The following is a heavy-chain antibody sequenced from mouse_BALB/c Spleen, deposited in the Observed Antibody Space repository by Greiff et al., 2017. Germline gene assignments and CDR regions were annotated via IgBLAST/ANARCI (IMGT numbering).Heavy chain of an antibody. CDR1: GFTFSNYW. D-gene: IGHD2-3*01. CDR3: TIYDGYLRSMDY. CDR2: IRLKSNNYAT. V-gene: IGHV6-6*02. J-gene: IGHJ4*01. Sequence: EVKLEESGGGLVQPGGSMKLSCVASGFTFSNYWMNWVRQSPEKGLEWVAEIRLKSNNYATHYAESVKGRFTISRDDSKSSVYLQMNNLRAEDTGIYYCTIYDGYLRSMDYWGQGTSVTVSS.